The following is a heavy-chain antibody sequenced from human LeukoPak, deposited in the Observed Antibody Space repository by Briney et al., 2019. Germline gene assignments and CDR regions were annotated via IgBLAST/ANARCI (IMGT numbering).Heavy chain of an antibody. Sequence: SETLSLTCTVSGGSISSSSYYWGWIRQPPGKGLEGIGSIYYSGSTYYNPSLKSRVTMSVDTSKNQFSLKLSSVTAPDTAVYYCARDLDYGDEHYAFDIWGQGTMVTVSS. CDR2: IYYSGST. V-gene: IGHV4-39*07. D-gene: IGHD4-17*01. J-gene: IGHJ3*02. CDR1: GGSISSSSYY. CDR3: ARDLDYGDEHYAFDI.